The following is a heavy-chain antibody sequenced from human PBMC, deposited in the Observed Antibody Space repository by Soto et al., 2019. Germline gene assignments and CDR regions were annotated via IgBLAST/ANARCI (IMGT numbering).Heavy chain of an antibody. J-gene: IGHJ6*03. CDR1: GGSFSGYY. CDR3: ARKVPAATYYYYYYMDF. Sequence: SETLSLTCAVYGGSFSGYYWSWIRQPPGKGLEWIGEINHSGSTNYNPSLKSRVTISVDTSKNQFSLKLSSVTAADTAVYYCARKVPAATYYYYYYMDFWGKGTTVTVSS. D-gene: IGHD2-2*01. V-gene: IGHV4-34*01. CDR2: INHSGST.